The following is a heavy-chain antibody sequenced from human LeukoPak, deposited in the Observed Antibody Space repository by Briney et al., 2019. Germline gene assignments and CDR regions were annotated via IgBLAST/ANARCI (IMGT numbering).Heavy chain of an antibody. Sequence: GGSLRLSCAASGFTFSSYAMSWVRQAPGKGLEWVSAISGSGGSTYYADSVKGRFTISRGNSKNTLYVQMNTLRAEDTAVYYCARRVSGSYSPLDHWGQGTLVTVSS. D-gene: IGHD1-26*01. CDR2: ISGSGGST. CDR1: GFTFSSYA. CDR3: ARRVSGSYSPLDH. J-gene: IGHJ4*02. V-gene: IGHV3-23*01.